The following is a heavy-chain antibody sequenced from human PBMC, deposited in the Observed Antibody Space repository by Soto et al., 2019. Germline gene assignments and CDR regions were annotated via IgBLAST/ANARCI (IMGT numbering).Heavy chain of an antibody. Sequence: VQLLESGGGLVQPGGSLRLSCAASGFPFRDYAMNWARQAPGKGLEWVSDISGNGDSARYADTVKGRFTVSRDNSRDTLYLQMNCLRVDDTAVYYCGKERRGSGWSVCNFWGQGTLVTVSS. CDR2: ISGNGDSA. CDR1: GFPFRDYA. D-gene: IGHD6-19*01. J-gene: IGHJ4*02. V-gene: IGHV3-23*01. CDR3: GKERRGSGWSVCNF.